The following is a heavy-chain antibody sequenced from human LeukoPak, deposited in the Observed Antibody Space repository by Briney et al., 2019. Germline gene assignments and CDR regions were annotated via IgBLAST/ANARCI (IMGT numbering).Heavy chain of an antibody. J-gene: IGHJ5*02. CDR1: GFTFSSYS. Sequence: GGSLRLSCAASGFTFSSYSMNWVRQAPGKGLVWVSSISSSSSYIYYADSVKGRFTISRDNAKNSLYLQMNSLRAEDTAVYYCARAVDTAMENWFDPWGQGTLVTVSS. CDR2: ISSSSSYI. D-gene: IGHD5-18*01. CDR3: ARAVDTAMENWFDP. V-gene: IGHV3-21*01.